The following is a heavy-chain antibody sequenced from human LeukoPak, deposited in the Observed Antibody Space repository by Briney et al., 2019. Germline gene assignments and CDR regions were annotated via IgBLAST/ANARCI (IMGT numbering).Heavy chain of an antibody. Sequence: GSLRLSCAASGFSFSSYWMDWVRQAPGKGLEWVANVKQDGSEKHCLDSVKGRFTISRDNAQNSLYLQMNSLRVEDTAVYYCTRSLDYWGQGILVTVSS. CDR1: GFSFSSYW. D-gene: IGHD3-16*01. CDR2: VKQDGSEK. CDR3: TRSLDY. V-gene: IGHV3-7*01. J-gene: IGHJ4*02.